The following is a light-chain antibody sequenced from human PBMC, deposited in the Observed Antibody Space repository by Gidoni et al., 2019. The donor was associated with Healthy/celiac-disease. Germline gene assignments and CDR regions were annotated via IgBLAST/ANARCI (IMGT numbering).Light chain of an antibody. CDR2: LGS. V-gene: IGKV2-28*01. Sequence: DIVMTQSPLYLPVTPGEPASISCRSSQSLLHSNGYNYLDWYLQKPGQSPQLLIYLGSNRASGVPDRFSGSGSGTDFTLKISRVEAGDVGVYYCMQALQTWTFGQXTKVEIK. CDR3: MQALQTWT. CDR1: QSLLHSNGYNY. J-gene: IGKJ1*01.